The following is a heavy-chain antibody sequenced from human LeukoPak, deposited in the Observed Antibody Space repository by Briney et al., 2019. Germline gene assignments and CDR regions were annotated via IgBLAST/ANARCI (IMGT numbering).Heavy chain of an antibody. D-gene: IGHD2-15*01. Sequence: SETLSLTCTVSGSSISSGYYWGWIRQPPGKGLEWIGSIYHSGSTYYNPSLKSRVTISVDTSKNQFSLKLSSVTAADTAVYYCARVEPEGLGYCSGGSCYKPLGRFDPWGQGTLVTVSS. V-gene: IGHV4-38-2*02. CDR1: GSSISSGYY. CDR2: IYHSGST. CDR3: ARVEPEGLGYCSGGSCYKPLGRFDP. J-gene: IGHJ5*02.